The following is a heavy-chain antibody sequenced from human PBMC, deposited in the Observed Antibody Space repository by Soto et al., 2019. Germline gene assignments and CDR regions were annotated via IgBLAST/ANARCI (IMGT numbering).Heavy chain of an antibody. J-gene: IGHJ3*02. CDR2: ISGSGGST. CDR1: GFTFSSYA. CDR3: AKDLPHAGYCSSTSCPGDAFDI. V-gene: IGHV3-23*01. Sequence: GGSLRLSCAASGFTFSSYAMSWVRQAPGKGLEWVSAISGSGGSTYYADSVKGRFTISRDNSKNTLYLQMNSLRAEDTAVYYCAKDLPHAGYCSSTSCPGDAFDIWGQGTMVTVSS. D-gene: IGHD2-2*01.